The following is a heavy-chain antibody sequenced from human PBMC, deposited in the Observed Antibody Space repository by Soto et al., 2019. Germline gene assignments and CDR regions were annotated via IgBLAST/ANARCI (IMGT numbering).Heavy chain of an antibody. CDR3: ARPNRRFGELYPYGMDV. J-gene: IGHJ6*02. Sequence: GESLKISCKGSGYSFTSYWIGWVRQMPGKGLEWMGIIYPGDSDTRYSPSFQGQVTISADKSISTAYLQWSSLKASDTAMYYCARPNRRFGELYPYGMDVWGQGTTVTVSS. V-gene: IGHV5-51*01. CDR1: GYSFTSYW. CDR2: IYPGDSDT. D-gene: IGHD3-10*01.